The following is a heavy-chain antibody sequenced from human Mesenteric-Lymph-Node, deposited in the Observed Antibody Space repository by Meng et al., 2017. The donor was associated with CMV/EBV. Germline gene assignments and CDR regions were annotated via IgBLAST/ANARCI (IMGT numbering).Heavy chain of an antibody. CDR2: IIPILGIA. D-gene: IGHD5-18*01. J-gene: IGHJ4*02. V-gene: IGHV1-69*10. Sequence: SVKVSCKASGGTFSSYAISWVRQAPGQGLEWMGGIIPILGIANYAQKFQGRVTITADKSTSTAYMELRSLRSDDTAVYYCASSRGYSYDYWGQGTLVTVSS. CDR3: ASSRGYSYDY. CDR1: GGTFSSYA.